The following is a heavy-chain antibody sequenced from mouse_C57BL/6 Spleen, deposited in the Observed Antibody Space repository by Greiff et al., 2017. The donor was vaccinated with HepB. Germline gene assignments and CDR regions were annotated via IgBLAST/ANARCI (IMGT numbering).Heavy chain of an antibody. CDR2: ISYDGSN. V-gene: IGHV3-6*01. J-gene: IGHJ2*01. CDR3: AREKGLPLFDY. D-gene: IGHD2-4*01. Sequence: EVQRVESGPGLVKPSQSLSLTCSVTGYSITSGYYWNWIRQFPGNKLEWMGYISYDGSNNYNPSLKNRISITRDTSKNQFFLKLNSVTTEDTATYYCAREKGLPLFDYWGQGTTLTVSS. CDR1: GYSITSGYY.